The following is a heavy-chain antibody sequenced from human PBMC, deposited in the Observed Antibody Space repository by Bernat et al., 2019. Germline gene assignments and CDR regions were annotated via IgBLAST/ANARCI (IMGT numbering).Heavy chain of an antibody. Sequence: QLQLVESGGGLANPGWSLRLSCAASGFTFSDYYMSWIRQAPGKGLEWVSYINSDSNYIDYADSVKGRFTISRDNAKNSLYLQMNSLRAEDTAVYYCVRARINWGKVDYWGQGTLVTVS. CDR3: VRARINWGKVDY. CDR1: GFTFSDYY. D-gene: IGHD7-27*01. J-gene: IGHJ4*02. V-gene: IGHV3-11*05. CDR2: INSDSNYI.